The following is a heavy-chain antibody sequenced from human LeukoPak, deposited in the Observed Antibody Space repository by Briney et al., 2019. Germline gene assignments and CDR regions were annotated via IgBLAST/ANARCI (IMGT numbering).Heavy chain of an antibody. CDR1: GGSISSYH. CDR3: ARDLRYDILTGYSLYYYGMDV. J-gene: IGHJ6*02. CDR2: IYTSGST. D-gene: IGHD3-9*01. Sequence: PSETLSLTCTVSGGSISSYHWSWIRQPAGKGLEWIGRIYTSGSTNYNPSLKSRVTMSVDTSKNQFSLKLSSVTAADTAVHYCARDLRYDILTGYSLYYYGMDVWGQGTTVTVSS. V-gene: IGHV4-4*07.